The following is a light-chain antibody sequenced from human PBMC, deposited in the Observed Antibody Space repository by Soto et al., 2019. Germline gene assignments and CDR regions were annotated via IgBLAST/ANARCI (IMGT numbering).Light chain of an antibody. CDR3: QQYNDWPRT. J-gene: IGKJ1*01. V-gene: IGKV3-15*01. Sequence: EVVMTQSPVTLSVSPGDRVTLACRASQTVRSNLVWYQQKPGQAPRFLIHGASTRATGIPDRFSGSGAGTDFTLTISSLLSEDFAVYYCQQYNDWPRTFGQGTKVDIK. CDR1: QTVRSN. CDR2: GAS.